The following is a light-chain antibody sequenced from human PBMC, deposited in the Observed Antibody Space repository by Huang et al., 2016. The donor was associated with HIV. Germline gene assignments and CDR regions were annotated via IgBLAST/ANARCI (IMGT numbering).Light chain of an antibody. CDR1: QSISNN. V-gene: IGKV3-15*01. Sequence: EIVMTQSPATLSVSPGERATLSCRASQSISNNLAWYQQKPGQAPRLLVYGASTRATGVPCRFSGSGSGTVFTLTSSSLQFEDSAVYYCQQYNDWLSLTFGGGTKVGIK. J-gene: IGKJ4*01. CDR2: GAS. CDR3: QQYNDWLSLT.